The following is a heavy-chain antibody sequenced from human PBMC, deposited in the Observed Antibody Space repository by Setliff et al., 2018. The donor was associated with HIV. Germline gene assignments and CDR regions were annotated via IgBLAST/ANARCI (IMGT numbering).Heavy chain of an antibody. J-gene: IGHJ5*02. CDR3: ARDFGGYCSSMSCPGLFDP. CDR2: IIPISGT. V-gene: IGHV1-69*05. D-gene: IGHD2-2*01. CDR1: GGTFSNYG. Sequence: AASVKVSCKASGGTFSNYGMSWVRQAPGQGLEWMGGIIPISGTNYAQKFQGRVTITTDESTSTAYMELSGLRSEDTAVYYCARDFGGYCSSMSCPGLFDPWGQGTLVTVSS.